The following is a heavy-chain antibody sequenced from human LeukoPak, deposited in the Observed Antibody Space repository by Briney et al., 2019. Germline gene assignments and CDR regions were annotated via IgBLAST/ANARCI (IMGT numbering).Heavy chain of an antibody. Sequence: ASVKVPYNASGGTFSSYAISWVRLAPGQGLEWMGGIIPIFGTANHAQKFQGRVTITADESTSTAYMELSSLRSEDTAVYYCARFRAYYDSSSPFDYWGQGNLVTVSS. CDR1: GGTFSSYA. D-gene: IGHD3-22*01. CDR3: ARFRAYYDSSSPFDY. J-gene: IGHJ4*01. V-gene: IGHV1-69*13. CDR2: IIPIFGTA.